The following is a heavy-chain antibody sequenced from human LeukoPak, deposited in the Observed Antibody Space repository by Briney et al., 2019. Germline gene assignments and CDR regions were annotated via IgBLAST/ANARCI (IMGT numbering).Heavy chain of an antibody. CDR2: MYVSGTT. J-gene: IGHJ6*02. D-gene: IGHD3-22*01. CDR1: GGSMSNSY. V-gene: IGHV4-4*07. Sequence: SETLSLTCTVSGGSMSNSYLTWVRQPAGKGLEWIGRMYVSGTTNYNPSLRSRVTMSIDSSNNQFSLSLGSVTAAHTAVYYCARENYYDSSGYSEGMDVWGQGTTVTVS. CDR3: ARENYYDSSGYSEGMDV.